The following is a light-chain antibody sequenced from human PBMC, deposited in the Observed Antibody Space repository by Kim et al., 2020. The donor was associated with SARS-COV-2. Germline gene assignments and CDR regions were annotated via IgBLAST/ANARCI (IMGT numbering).Light chain of an antibody. Sequence: EIVLTQSPATLSLSPGERATLSCRASQSVSSYLAWYQQKPGQAPRLLIYDASNRATGIPARFSGSGSGTDFTLTISSLEPEDFAVYYCQQRSNWLRYTFGQGTKLE. V-gene: IGKV3-11*01. J-gene: IGKJ2*01. CDR2: DAS. CDR3: QQRSNWLRYT. CDR1: QSVSSY.